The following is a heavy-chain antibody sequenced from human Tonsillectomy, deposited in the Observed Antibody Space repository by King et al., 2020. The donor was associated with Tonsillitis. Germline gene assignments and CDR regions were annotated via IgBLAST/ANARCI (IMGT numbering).Heavy chain of an antibody. J-gene: IGHJ4*02. D-gene: IGHD3-3*01. CDR2: INHSGST. V-gene: IGHV4-34*01. Sequence: VQLQQWGAGLLKPSEPLSLTCAVYGGSFSGYYWSWIRQPPGKGLEWIGEINHSGSTNYNPSLKSRVTISVDTSKNQFSLKLSSVTAADTAVYYCARGGYDFWSGYSLNFDYWGQGTLVTVSS. CDR3: ARGGYDFWSGYSLNFDY. CDR1: GGSFSGYY.